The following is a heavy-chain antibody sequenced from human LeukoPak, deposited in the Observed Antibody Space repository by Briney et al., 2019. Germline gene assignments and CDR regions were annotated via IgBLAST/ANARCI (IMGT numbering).Heavy chain of an antibody. D-gene: IGHD3-10*01. CDR3: ARGEQYGSGTVQLDY. V-gene: IGHV4-4*02. J-gene: IGHJ4*02. CDR1: RGFISSGNW. Sequence: PSETLSLTCLFSRGFISSGNWWSWVRQPPGKGLGWIGEIYQSGRTNYNPTLKSGVTMSVDQSRNQFSLSLSSVNAADTAVYYCARGEQYGSGTVQLDYWGQGTLGTVSS. CDR2: IYQSGRT.